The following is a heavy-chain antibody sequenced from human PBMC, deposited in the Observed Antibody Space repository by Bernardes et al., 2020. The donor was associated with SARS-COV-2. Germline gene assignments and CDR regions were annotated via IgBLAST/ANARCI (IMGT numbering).Heavy chain of an antibody. D-gene: IGHD3-3*01. CDR1: GGSISSYY. J-gene: IGHJ6*03. CDR3: ARRHYDFWSGYYYYYYMDV. V-gene: IGHV4-59*08. CDR2: IYYSGST. Sequence: SETLSLTCTVSGGSISSYYWSWIRQPPGKGLEWIGYIYYSGSTNYNPSLKSRVTISVDTSKNQFSLKLSSVTAADTAVYYCARRHYDFWSGYYYYYYMDVWGKGTTVTVSS.